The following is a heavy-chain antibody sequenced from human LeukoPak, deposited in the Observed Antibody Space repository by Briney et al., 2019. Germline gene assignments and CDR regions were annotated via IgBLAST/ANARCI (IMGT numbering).Heavy chain of an antibody. J-gene: IGHJ6*03. CDR1: GYTFTGYY. CDR3: AREITYYDYVWGSYRYTPNYYMDV. Sequence: ASVKVSCKASGYTFTGYYMHWVRQAPGQGLEWMGWTSAYNGNTNYAQKLQGRVTMTTDTSTSTAYMELRSLRSDDTAVYYCAREITYYDYVWGSYRYTPNYYMDVWGNGTTVTVSS. D-gene: IGHD3-16*02. V-gene: IGHV1-18*04. CDR2: TSAYNGNT.